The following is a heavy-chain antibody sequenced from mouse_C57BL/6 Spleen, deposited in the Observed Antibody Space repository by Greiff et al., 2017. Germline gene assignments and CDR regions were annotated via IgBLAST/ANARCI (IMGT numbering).Heavy chain of an antibody. J-gene: IGHJ1*03. Sequence: VQLKESGGGLVQPKGSLKLSCAASGFTFNTYAMHWVRQAPGKGLEWVARIRSKSSNYATYYADSVKDRFTISRDDSQSMLYLQMNNLKTEDTAMYYCVRDGTIYYYGSSYEGWYFDVWGTGTTVTVSS. CDR3: VRDGTIYYYGSSYEGWYFDV. D-gene: IGHD1-1*01. CDR2: IRSKSSNYAT. V-gene: IGHV10-3*01. CDR1: GFTFNTYA.